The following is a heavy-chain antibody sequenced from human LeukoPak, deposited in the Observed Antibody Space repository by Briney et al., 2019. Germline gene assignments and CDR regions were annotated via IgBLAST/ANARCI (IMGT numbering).Heavy chain of an antibody. Sequence: GGSLRLSCTASGFTFRSYEIHWVRQAPGKGLEWVSYINPTATTIYYADSAKGRFTVSRDNAKNSLYLQMNSLRAEDTAVYYCARGPSRDGYNFGYWGQGTLVTVSS. V-gene: IGHV3-48*03. CDR2: INPTATTI. D-gene: IGHD5-24*01. J-gene: IGHJ4*02. CDR1: GFTFRSYE. CDR3: ARGPSRDGYNFGY.